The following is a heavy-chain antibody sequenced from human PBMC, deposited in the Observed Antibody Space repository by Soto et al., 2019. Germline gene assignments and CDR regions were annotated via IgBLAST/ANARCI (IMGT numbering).Heavy chain of an antibody. CDR3: AKGRGRAAADY. J-gene: IGHJ4*02. V-gene: IGHV3-30*18. CDR1: GFTFSSYG. Sequence: PGGSLRLSCAASGFTFSSYGMHWVRQAPGKGLEWVAVISYDGSNKYYADSVKGRFTISRDNSKNTLYLQMNSLRAEDTAVYYCAKGRGRAAADYWGQGTLVTVSS. D-gene: IGHD6-13*01. CDR2: ISYDGSNK.